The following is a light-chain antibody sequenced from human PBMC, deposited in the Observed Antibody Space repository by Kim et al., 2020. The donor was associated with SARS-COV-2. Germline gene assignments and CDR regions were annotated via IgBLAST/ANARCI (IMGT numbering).Light chain of an antibody. V-gene: IGLV2-11*03. CDR1: SRDVGGYNY. J-gene: IGLJ3*02. Sequence: GPSVTIYCTGTSRDVGGYNYVSWYQQHPGKAPKLMTYGVTERPSGVPDRFSGSKSGNTASLTISGLQAEDEADYYCCSYAGSSSLVFGGGTKVTVL. CDR2: GVT. CDR3: CSYAGSSSLV.